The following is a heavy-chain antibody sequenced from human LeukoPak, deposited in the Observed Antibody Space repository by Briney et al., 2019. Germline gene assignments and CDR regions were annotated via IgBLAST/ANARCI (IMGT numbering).Heavy chain of an antibody. D-gene: IGHD3-3*01. CDR3: ARQTFPYYDFWSGYYGYFDY. V-gene: IGHV4-39*01. CDR2: IYYSGST. CDR1: GGSISSSSYY. Sequence: SETLSLTCTVSGGSISSSSYYWGWIRQPPGKGLEWIGSIYYSGSTYYNPSLKSRVTISVDTSRNQFSLKLSSVTAADTAVYYCARQTFPYYDFWSGYYGYFDYWGQGTLVTVSS. J-gene: IGHJ4*02.